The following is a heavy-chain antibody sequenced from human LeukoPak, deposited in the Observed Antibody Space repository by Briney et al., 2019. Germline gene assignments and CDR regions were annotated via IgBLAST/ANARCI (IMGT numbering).Heavy chain of an antibody. CDR2: IWYDGSNK. D-gene: IGHD3-10*01. J-gene: IGHJ4*02. Sequence: GGSLILSCAASGFTFSSYGMHWVRQAPGKGLEGVAVIWYDGSNKYYAASVTGRFTVSRDNSKNTLYLQMNSPRAEDTAVYYCAKGTGLNFDYWGQGTLVTVSS. CDR3: AKGTGLNFDY. V-gene: IGHV3-33*06. CDR1: GFTFSSYG.